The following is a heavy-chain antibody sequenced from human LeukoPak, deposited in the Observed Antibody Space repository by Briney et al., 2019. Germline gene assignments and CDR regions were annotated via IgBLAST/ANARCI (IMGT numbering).Heavy chain of an antibody. J-gene: IGHJ4*02. V-gene: IGHV3-23*01. CDR1: GFTFRSYA. Sequence: PGGSLRLSCEASGFTFRSYAMSWVRQAPGKGLEWVATASGTGGSTYYADSAKGRFTISRDDSKNTMSLQLSSLTAADTALYFCSKSSVSTPQFFKSWGQGTLVSVSS. D-gene: IGHD2-15*01. CDR3: SKSSVSTPQFFKS. CDR2: ASGTGGST.